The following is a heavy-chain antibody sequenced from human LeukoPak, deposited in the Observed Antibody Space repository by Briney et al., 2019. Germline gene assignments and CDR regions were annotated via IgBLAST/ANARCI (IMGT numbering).Heavy chain of an antibody. CDR3: ARDRVPGTSPKMDY. CDR1: GFIFSTYV. J-gene: IGHJ4*02. CDR2: ISHDGRDK. Sequence: GRSLRLSCAASGFIFSTYVMHWVRQPPGKGLEWVAAISHDGRDKYSADSVKGRFAISRDNSKNTLYLQMNSLRAEDTALYHCARDRVPGTSPKMDYWGQGTLVTVSS. D-gene: IGHD1-7*01. V-gene: IGHV3-30*09.